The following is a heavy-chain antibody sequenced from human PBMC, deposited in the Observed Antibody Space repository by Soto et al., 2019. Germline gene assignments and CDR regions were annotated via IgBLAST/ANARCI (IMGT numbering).Heavy chain of an antibody. J-gene: IGHJ3*02. V-gene: IGHV3-33*01. CDR3: ARVAGYSSSWYGGDAFDI. D-gene: IGHD6-13*01. Sequence: QVQLVESGGGVVQPGRSLRLSCAASGFTFSSYGMHWVRQAPGKGLEWVAVIWYDGSNKYYADSVKGRFTIFRDNSKNTLYLQMNSLRAEDTAVYYCARVAGYSSSWYGGDAFDIWGQGTMVTVSS. CDR2: IWYDGSNK. CDR1: GFTFSSYG.